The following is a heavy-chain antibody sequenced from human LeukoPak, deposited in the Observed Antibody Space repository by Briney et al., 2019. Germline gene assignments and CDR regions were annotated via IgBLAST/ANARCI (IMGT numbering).Heavy chain of an antibody. Sequence: GGSLRLSCAGSGFPFSSYPIGWVRQPPGKGLEWASAITASGDSTYSADSVKGRFTISRDNSRNTLFLEMSSLRAEDTAVYYYALNRGAHLRPPLDDWGPGTLVTVSS. D-gene: IGHD2-15*01. CDR3: ALNRGAHLRPPLDD. CDR2: ITASGDST. J-gene: IGHJ4*02. V-gene: IGHV3-23*01. CDR1: GFPFSSYP.